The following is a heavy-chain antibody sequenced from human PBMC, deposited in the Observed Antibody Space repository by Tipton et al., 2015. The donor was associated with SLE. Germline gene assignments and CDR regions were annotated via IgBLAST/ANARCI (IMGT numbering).Heavy chain of an antibody. V-gene: IGHV4-39*07. D-gene: IGHD6-6*01. CDR1: GGSISSYY. J-gene: IGHJ3*02. CDR2: MYYHSSST. Sequence: TLSLTCTVSGGSISSYYWGWIRQPPGKGLEWIASMYYHSSSTYHNPSLKSRVTVSIDTSKNQFSLKLISVTAADTALYYCATSYSSSPNDAFDIWGQGTMVTVSS. CDR3: ATSYSSSPNDAFDI.